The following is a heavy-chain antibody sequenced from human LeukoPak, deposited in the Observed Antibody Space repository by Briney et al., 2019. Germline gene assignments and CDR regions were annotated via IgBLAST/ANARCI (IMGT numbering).Heavy chain of an antibody. D-gene: IGHD6-13*01. Sequence: SETLSLTCAVSGGSISSSNWWSWVRQPPGKGLEWIGEIYHSGSTNYNPSLKSRVTISVDTSKNQFSLKLSSVTAADTAVYYCARGSGIAAAGTDYFDYWGQGTLVTVSS. CDR2: IYHSGST. CDR3: ARGSGIAAAGTDYFDY. V-gene: IGHV4-4*02. CDR1: GGSISSSNW. J-gene: IGHJ4*02.